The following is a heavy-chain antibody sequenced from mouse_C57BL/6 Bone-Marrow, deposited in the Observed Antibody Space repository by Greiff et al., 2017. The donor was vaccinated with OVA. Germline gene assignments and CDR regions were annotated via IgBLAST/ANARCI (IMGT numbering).Heavy chain of an antibody. CDR2: ISDGGSYT. V-gene: IGHV5-4*01. CDR3: ARAGLYYPYYFDY. D-gene: IGHD2-1*01. Sequence: EVQGVESGGGLVKPGGSLKLSCAASGFTFSSYAMSWVRQTPEKRLEWVATISDGGSYTYYPDNVKGRFTISRDNAKNNLYLQMSHLKSEDTAMYYCARAGLYYPYYFDYWGQGTTLTVSS. J-gene: IGHJ2*01. CDR1: GFTFSSYA.